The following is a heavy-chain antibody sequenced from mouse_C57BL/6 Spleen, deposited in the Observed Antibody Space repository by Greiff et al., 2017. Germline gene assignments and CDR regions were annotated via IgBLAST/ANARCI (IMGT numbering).Heavy chain of an antibody. D-gene: IGHD4-1*01. CDR1: GYTFTSYW. CDR3: ARCELTGDFDV. Sequence: QVQLQQSGAELVMPGASVKLSCKASGYTFTSYWMHWVKQRPGQGLEWIGEIDPSDSYTNYNQKFKGKSTLTVDKSSSTAYMQLSSLTSEDSAVYYCARCELTGDFDVWGTGTTVTVSS. CDR2: IDPSDSYT. J-gene: IGHJ1*03. V-gene: IGHV1-69*01.